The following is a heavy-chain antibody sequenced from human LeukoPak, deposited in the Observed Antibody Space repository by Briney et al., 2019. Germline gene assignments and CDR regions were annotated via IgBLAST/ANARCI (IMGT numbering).Heavy chain of an antibody. D-gene: IGHD2-15*01. J-gene: IGHJ4*02. CDR1: GGSINSNSYY. V-gene: IGHV4-39*02. CDR2: IYYAGNT. Sequence: SETLSLTCTVSGGSINSNSYYWGWIRQPPGTGLEWIGSIYYAGNTYYNPSLQSRVTIAVDTSKNQFSLKLGSVAAADTGVYYCARVLGSGRHFDYGGKGPRATVS. CDR3: ARVLGSGRHFDY.